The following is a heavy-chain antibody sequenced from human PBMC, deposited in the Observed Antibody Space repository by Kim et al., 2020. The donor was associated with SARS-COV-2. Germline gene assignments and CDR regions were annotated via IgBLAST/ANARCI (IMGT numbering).Heavy chain of an antibody. CDR3: ATFYSSSPYYYGMDV. J-gene: IGHJ6*02. CDR1: GYSFTSYW. Sequence: GESLKISCKGSGYSFTSYWISWVRQMLGKGLEWMGRIDPSDSYTNYSPSFQGHVTISADKSISTAYLQWSSLKASDTAMYYCATFYSSSPYYYGMDVWGQGTTVTVSS. D-gene: IGHD6-13*01. V-gene: IGHV5-10-1*01. CDR2: IDPSDSYT.